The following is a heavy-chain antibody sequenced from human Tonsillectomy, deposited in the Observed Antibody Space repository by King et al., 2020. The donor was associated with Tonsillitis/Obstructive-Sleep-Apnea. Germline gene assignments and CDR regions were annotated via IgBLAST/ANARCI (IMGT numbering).Heavy chain of an antibody. J-gene: IGHJ3*02. CDR2: IISSSSTI. V-gene: IGHV3-48*02. CDR3: ARRYCSSTSCYGAFDI. CDR1: VFTFSSYS. Sequence: VQLVESGGGLVQPGGSLRLSCAASVFTFSSYSMNWVRQAPGKGLEWVSYIISSSSTIYYADSVKGRFTISRDNAKNSLYLQMNSLRDEDTAVYYCARRYCSSTSCYGAFDIWGQGTMVTVSS. D-gene: IGHD2-2*01.